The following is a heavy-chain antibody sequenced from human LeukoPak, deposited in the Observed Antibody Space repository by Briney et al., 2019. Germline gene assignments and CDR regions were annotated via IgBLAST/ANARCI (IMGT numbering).Heavy chain of an antibody. V-gene: IGHV3-7*01. CDR1: GFTFSSYW. CDR3: ARDIEAAGLFLDY. Sequence: GGSLRLSCAASGFTFSSYWMSWVRQAPGKGLEWVANMKYDGCEKYYVDSVKGRFTISRDNAKNSLYLQMNSLRAEDTAVYYCARDIEAAGLFLDYWGQGTLVTVSS. CDR2: MKYDGCEK. D-gene: IGHD6-13*01. J-gene: IGHJ4*02.